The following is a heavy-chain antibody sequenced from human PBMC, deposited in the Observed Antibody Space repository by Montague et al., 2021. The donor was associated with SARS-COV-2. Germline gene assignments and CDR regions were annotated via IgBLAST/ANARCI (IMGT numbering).Heavy chain of an antibody. CDR1: GGSISSGSYY. D-gene: IGHD2-8*01. CDR3: VRAMVWPGDWFDP. V-gene: IGHV4-39*07. J-gene: IGHJ5*02. CDR2: IYFTGGX. Sequence: SETLSLTCSVHGGSISSGSYYWAWMRQPPGKGLEWLGSIYFTGGXSPXQSLKSRATLSIDRSKNQFYLNLSSVTAADTAVYYCVRAMVWPGDWFDPWGQGIQVTVSS.